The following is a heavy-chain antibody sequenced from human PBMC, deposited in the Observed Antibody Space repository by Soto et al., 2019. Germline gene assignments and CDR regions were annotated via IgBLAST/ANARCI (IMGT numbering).Heavy chain of an antibody. J-gene: IGHJ5*02. CDR1: GGSISSGDYY. CDR2: IYYSGST. Sequence: SETLSLTCAVSGGSISSGDYYWSWIRQPPGKGLEWIGYIYYSGSTYYNPSLKSRVTISVDTSKNQFSLKLSSVTAADTAVYYCARGRGPYCISTSCYSNWFDPWGQGTLVT. D-gene: IGHD2-2*01. CDR3: ARGRGPYCISTSCYSNWFDP. V-gene: IGHV4-30-4*01.